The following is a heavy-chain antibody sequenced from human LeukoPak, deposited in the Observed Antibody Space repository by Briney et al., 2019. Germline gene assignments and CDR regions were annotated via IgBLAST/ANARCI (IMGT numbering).Heavy chain of an antibody. CDR1: GGSISTYY. Sequence: SETLSLTCTVSGGSISTYYWSWIRQPAGKGLEWIGRIHTSGSTTYNPSLKSRVTISVDTSKNQFSLKLSSVTAADTAVYYCARDLGGGYDYRWFDPWGQGTLVTVSS. V-gene: IGHV4-4*07. J-gene: IGHJ5*02. CDR2: IHTSGST. CDR3: ARDLGGGYDYRWFDP. D-gene: IGHD5-12*01.